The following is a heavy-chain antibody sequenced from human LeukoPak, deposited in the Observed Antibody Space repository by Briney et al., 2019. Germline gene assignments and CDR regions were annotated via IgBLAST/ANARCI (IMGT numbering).Heavy chain of an antibody. Sequence: GGSLRLSCEASGFTFSSHCMSWVRQAPGKGLEWVSAISGSGGSTYYADSVKGRFTISRDNSKNTLYLQMNSLRAEDTAVYYCAKGGGMTGEDFDYWGQGTLVTVSS. CDR3: AKGGGMTGEDFDY. CDR1: GFTFSSHC. CDR2: ISGSGGST. V-gene: IGHV3-23*01. D-gene: IGHD1-20*01. J-gene: IGHJ4*02.